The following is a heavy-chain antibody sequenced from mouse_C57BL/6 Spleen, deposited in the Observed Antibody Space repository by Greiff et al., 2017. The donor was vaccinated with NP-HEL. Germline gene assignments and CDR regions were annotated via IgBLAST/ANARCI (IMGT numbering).Heavy chain of an antibody. CDR2: INPDSSTI. V-gene: IGHV4-1*01. Sequence: EVKVVESGGGLVQPGGSLKLSCAASGIDFSRYWMSWVRRAPGKGLEWIGEINPDSSTINYAPSLKDKFIISRDNAKNTLYLQMSKVRSEDTALYYCARRGVYYDYDEGAMDYWGQGTSVTVSS. D-gene: IGHD2-4*01. CDR3: ARRGVYYDYDEGAMDY. J-gene: IGHJ4*01. CDR1: GIDFSRYW.